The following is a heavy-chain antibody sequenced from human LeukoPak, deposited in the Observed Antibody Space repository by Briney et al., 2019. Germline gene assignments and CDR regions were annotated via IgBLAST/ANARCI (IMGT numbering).Heavy chain of an antibody. J-gene: IGHJ6*02. CDR3: ARDSSSWYDYYYYYGMDV. V-gene: IGHV3-48*04. Sequence: PGGSLSLSCAASGFTFSGYGMHWVRQAPGKGLEWVSYISSSGSTIYYADSVKGRFTISRDNAKNSLYLQMNSLRAEDTAVYCCARDSSSWYDYYYYYGMDVWGQGTTVTVSS. CDR1: GFTFSGYG. CDR2: ISSSGSTI. D-gene: IGHD6-13*01.